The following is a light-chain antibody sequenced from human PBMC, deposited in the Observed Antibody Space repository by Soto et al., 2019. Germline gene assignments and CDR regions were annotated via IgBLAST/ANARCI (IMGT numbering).Light chain of an antibody. Sequence: MVMTQSPATLSVSPGERATLSCTASQSVSSSTYLAWYQQKPGQAPRLLIYGASSRATGIPDRFSGSGSGTDFTLTISSLQPEDFATYYCQQTYNTPVTFGQGTRLE. CDR2: GAS. CDR3: QQTYNTPVT. V-gene: IGKV3-20*01. J-gene: IGKJ5*01. CDR1: QSVSSSTY.